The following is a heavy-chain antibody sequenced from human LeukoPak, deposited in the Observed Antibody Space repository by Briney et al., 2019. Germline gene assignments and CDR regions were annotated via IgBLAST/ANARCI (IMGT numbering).Heavy chain of an antibody. Sequence: SETLSLTCAVYGGSFSGYYWSWIRQPPGKGLEWIGEINHSGSTNYNPSLKSRVTISVDTSKNQFSLKLSSVTAADTAAYYCARANYYYYMDVWGKGTTVTVSS. CDR3: ARANYYYYMDV. CDR1: GGSFSGYY. D-gene: IGHD5-12*01. CDR2: INHSGST. V-gene: IGHV4-34*01. J-gene: IGHJ6*03.